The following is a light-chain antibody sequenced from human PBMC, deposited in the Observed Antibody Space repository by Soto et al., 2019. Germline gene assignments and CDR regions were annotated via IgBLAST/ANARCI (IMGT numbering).Light chain of an antibody. Sequence: QSVLTQPASVSGSPGQSITISCTGTSSDVGSYNLVSWYQQHPGKAPKLMIYEGSKRPSGVSNRFSGSKSGNTASLTISGLQAEDEADYYCSSYAGRGSVVFGGGTKLTVL. CDR1: SSDVGSYNL. J-gene: IGLJ2*01. V-gene: IGLV2-23*01. CDR3: SSYAGRGSVV. CDR2: EGS.